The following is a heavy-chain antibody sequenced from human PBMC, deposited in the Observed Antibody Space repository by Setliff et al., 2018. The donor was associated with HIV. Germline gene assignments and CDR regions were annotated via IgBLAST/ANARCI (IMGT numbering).Heavy chain of an antibody. Sequence: ASVKVSCKASGYTFTGYYMHWVRQAPGQGLEWMGRINPNSGGTNYAQKFQGRVTMARDTSISTAYMELSRLRSDDTAVYYCARGYGPGSYYNWFDPWGQGTLVTVSS. D-gene: IGHD3-10*01. CDR2: INPNSGGT. CDR1: GYTFTGYY. CDR3: ARGYGPGSYYNWFDP. J-gene: IGHJ5*02. V-gene: IGHV1-2*06.